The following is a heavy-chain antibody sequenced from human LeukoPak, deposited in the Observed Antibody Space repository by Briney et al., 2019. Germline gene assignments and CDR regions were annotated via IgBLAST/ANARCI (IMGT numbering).Heavy chain of an antibody. CDR1: GFTFSSYA. CDR2: IYSDGSSY. D-gene: IGHD1-26*01. Sequence: GGSLRLSCAASGFTFSSYAMSWVRQAPGKGLVWVSRIYSDGSSYTADSVKGRFTISRDNAKDTLYLQMNSLRVEDTAVYYCARGGGIYGLWDYWSQGTLVTVSS. CDR3: ARGGGIYGLWDY. J-gene: IGHJ4*02. V-gene: IGHV3-74*03.